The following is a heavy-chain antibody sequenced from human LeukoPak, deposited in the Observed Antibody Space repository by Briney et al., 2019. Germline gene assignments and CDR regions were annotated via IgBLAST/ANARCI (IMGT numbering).Heavy chain of an antibody. J-gene: IGHJ5*02. CDR1: GGSFSGYF. CDR3: ARHRRGSGSNWFDP. CDR2: IDHSGRT. D-gene: IGHD1-14*01. Sequence: SETLSLTCAVYGGSFSGYFWTWIRQPPGKGLEWIGEIDHSGRTNYNPSLKSRVTILVDTSRSQFSLKLNSVTATDTAVYYCARHRRGSGSNWFDPWGQGTLVTVSS. V-gene: IGHV4-34*01.